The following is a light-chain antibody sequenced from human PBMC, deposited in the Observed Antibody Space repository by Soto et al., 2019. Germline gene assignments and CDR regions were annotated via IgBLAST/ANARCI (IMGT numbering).Light chain of an antibody. CDR3: HQYGSSPTA. V-gene: IGKV3-20*01. Sequence: EHVVTQSPGTLSLSPVKGGTLSCRASQSDGSNDLAWYQQKPGQAPRLLIYGASTRATGLPDRFRGSGSGTDVALTISRLEPDDFALYYCHQYGSSPTAFVPGTKVDIK. CDR2: GAS. CDR1: QSDGSND. J-gene: IGKJ3*01.